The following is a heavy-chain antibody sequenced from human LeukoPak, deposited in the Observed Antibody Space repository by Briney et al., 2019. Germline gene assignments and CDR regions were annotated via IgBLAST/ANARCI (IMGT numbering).Heavy chain of an antibody. CDR3: ARSAGTGWFDP. CDR1: GGSISSYY. D-gene: IGHD6-13*01. J-gene: IGHJ5*02. Sequence: PSETLSLTCTVSGGSISSYYWSWIRQPAGKGLEWIGRIYSGGSTNYNPPLKSRVTMSVDTSKNQFSLKLSSVTAADTAVYYCARSAGTGWFDPWGQGTLVTVSS. V-gene: IGHV4-4*07. CDR2: IYSGGST.